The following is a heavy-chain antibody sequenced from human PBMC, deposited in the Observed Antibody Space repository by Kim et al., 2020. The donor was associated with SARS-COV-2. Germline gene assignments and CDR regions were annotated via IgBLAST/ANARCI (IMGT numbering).Heavy chain of an antibody. CDR3: AIDFTTTEDAFDI. V-gene: IGHV3-21*01. J-gene: IGHJ3*02. CDR2: ISSSSSYI. Sequence: GGSLRLSCAASGFTFSSYSMNWVRQAPGKGLEWVSSISSSSSYIYYADSVKGRFTISRDNAKNSLYLQMNSLRAEDTAVYYCAIDFTTTEDAFDIWGQGTMVTVSS. CDR1: GFTFSSYS. D-gene: IGHD5-12*01.